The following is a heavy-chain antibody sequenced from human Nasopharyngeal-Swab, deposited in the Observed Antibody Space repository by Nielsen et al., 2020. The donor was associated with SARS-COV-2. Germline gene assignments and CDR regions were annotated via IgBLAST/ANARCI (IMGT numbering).Heavy chain of an antibody. J-gene: IGHJ6*03. D-gene: IGHD4-23*01. V-gene: IGHV3-48*03. CDR1: GFAFSNYE. CDR2: ISSSGRNM. CDR3: ARENGGSVLVSYMDV. Sequence: GESLKISCAASGFAFSNYEMNWVRQAPGKGLEWVSYISSSGRNMYYADFVKGRFIISRDNATKSLFLQMSSLRAEDTAVYYCARENGGSVLVSYMDVWGKGTTVTVSS.